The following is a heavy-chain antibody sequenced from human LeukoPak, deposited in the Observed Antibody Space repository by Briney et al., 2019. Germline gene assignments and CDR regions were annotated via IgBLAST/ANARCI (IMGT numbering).Heavy chain of an antibody. D-gene: IGHD3-3*01. J-gene: IGHJ3*02. CDR3: ASSQEYYDFWSGYYTRAFDI. V-gene: IGHV3-21*01. CDR1: GFTFSSAW. Sequence: GGSLRLSCAASGFTFSSAWMNWVRQAPGKGLEWVSSISSSSSYIYYADSVKGRFTISRDNAKNSLYLQMNSLRAEDTAVYYCASSQEYYDFWSGYYTRAFDIWGQGTMVTVSS. CDR2: ISSSSSYI.